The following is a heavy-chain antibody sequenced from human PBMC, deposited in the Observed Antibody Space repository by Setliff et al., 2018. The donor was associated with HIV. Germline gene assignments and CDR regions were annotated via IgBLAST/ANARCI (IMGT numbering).Heavy chain of an antibody. V-gene: IGHV3-30*02. CDR3: AKDNDYVWGSFSAASKGRYGMAAAGPGGGHGLDV. J-gene: IGHJ6*02. CDR2: IRYDGSNK. CDR1: GFTFSSYG. D-gene: IGHD3-16*01. Sequence: GGSLRLSCAASGFTFSSYGMHWVRQAPGKGLEWVAFIRYDGSNKYYADSVKGRFAISRDNSKNTLYLQMNSLRAEDTAVYYCAKDNDYVWGSFSAASKGRYGMAAAGPGGGHGLDVWGQGTTVTVSS.